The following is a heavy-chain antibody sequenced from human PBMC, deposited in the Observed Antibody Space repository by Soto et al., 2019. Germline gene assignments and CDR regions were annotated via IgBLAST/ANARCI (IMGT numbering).Heavy chain of an antibody. CDR2: IYWDDDK. Sequence: QITLTESGPTLVKPTQTLTLTCTFSGFSFSTSAVGVGWIRQPPGKALEWLALIYWDDDKRYSPFLKSRLTITKDTSTNQVVLTMTIMDPVDTGTYDCAHRSWAASGTRYYFEYWGQGTLVSVSS. CDR3: AHRSWAASGTRYYFEY. D-gene: IGHD6-13*01. J-gene: IGHJ4*02. V-gene: IGHV2-5*02. CDR1: GFSFSTSAVG.